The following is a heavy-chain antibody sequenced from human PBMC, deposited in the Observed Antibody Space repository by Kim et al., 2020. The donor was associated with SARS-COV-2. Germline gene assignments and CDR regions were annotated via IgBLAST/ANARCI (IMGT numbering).Heavy chain of an antibody. CDR2: GT. CDR3: ARTLTGGLDY. V-gene: IGHV1-2*02. Sequence: GTNYAQKFQGRVTMTRDTSISTAYMELSRLRSDDTAVYYCARTLTGGLDYWGQGTLVTVSS. J-gene: IGHJ4*02. D-gene: IGHD3-16*01.